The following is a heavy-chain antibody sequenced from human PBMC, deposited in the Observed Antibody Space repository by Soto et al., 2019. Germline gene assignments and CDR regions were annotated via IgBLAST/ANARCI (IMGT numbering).Heavy chain of an antibody. CDR2: ISYDGSNK. CDR1: GFTFSSYA. D-gene: IGHD5-18*01. CDR3: ARGGGYSYGGY. Sequence: QVQLVESGGGVVQPGRSLRLSCAASGFTFSSYAMHWVRQAPGKGLEWVAVISYDGSNKYYADSVKGRFTISRDNSKNTLYLQMNSLRAEDTAVYYCARGGGYSYGGYWGQGTLVTVSS. V-gene: IGHV3-30-3*01. J-gene: IGHJ4*02.